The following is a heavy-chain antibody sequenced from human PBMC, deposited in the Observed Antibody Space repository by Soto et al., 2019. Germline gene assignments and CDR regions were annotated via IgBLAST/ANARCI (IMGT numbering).Heavy chain of an antibody. CDR2: ISPRSGGT. CDR3: ARPPGYISDWYYFDL. Sequence: ASVKVSCKASGYTFIDYYMHWVRQAPGQGFEGMGRISPRSGGTNYAQKFQGRVTMTWDTSLNTAYMELSSLISEDTAVYYCARPPGYISDWYYFDLWGQGTLVTVSS. CDR1: GYTFIDYY. D-gene: IGHD3-9*01. J-gene: IGHJ4*02. V-gene: IGHV1-2*02.